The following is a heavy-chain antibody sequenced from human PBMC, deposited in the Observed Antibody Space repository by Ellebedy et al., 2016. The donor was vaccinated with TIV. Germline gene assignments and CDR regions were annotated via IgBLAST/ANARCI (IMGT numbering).Heavy chain of an antibody. CDR1: EFTFSSYG. Sequence: GESLKISXAASEFTFSSYGMHWVRQAPGKGLQWVASISGRSSYIFYADSLKGRFTISRDGAKNSLYLQMKRLRAEDTAVYYCARAGVVVASTQAGDYWGQGTLVTVSS. V-gene: IGHV3-21*01. CDR3: ARAGVVVASTQAGDY. J-gene: IGHJ4*02. CDR2: ISGRSSYI. D-gene: IGHD2-15*01.